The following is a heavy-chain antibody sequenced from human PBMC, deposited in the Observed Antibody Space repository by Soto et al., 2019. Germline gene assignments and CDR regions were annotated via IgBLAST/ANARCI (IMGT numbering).Heavy chain of an antibody. D-gene: IGHD3-3*01. CDR3: ARAMGTIFGVVITSRGYYGMDV. CDR1: GYTFTSYY. V-gene: IGHV1-46*01. Sequence: WASVKVSCKASGYTFTSYYMHWVRQAPGQGLEWMGIINPSGGSTSYAQKFQGRVTMTRDTSTSTVYMELSSLRSEDTAVYYCARAMGTIFGVVITSRGYYGMDVWGQGTTVTVSS. J-gene: IGHJ6*02. CDR2: INPSGGST.